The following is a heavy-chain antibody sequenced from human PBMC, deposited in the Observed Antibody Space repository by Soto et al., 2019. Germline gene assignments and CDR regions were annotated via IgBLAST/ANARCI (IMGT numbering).Heavy chain of an antibody. CDR1: GFTFSNYE. CDR3: ARENYDSSGYFLDY. Sequence: EVQLVESGGGLVQPGGSLRLSCAASGFTFSNYEMSWVRQAPGKGLQWVSYISTSGSSIYYADSVKGRFTISRYNAKNSLYLQMNSLRAEDTAVYYCARENYDSSGYFLDYWGQGTLVTVSS. D-gene: IGHD3-22*01. V-gene: IGHV3-48*03. CDR2: ISTSGSSI. J-gene: IGHJ4*02.